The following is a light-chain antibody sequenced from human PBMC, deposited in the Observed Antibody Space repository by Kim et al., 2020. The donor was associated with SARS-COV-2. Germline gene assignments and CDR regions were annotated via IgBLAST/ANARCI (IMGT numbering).Light chain of an antibody. V-gene: IGLV2-14*01. CDR1: SSDVGGYDY. CDR2: GVT. CDR3: CSYTSSSNLA. Sequence: LTQPASVSGSPGQSITISCTGTSSDVGGYDYVSWYQQHPGKAPKLMIYGVTKRPSGVSNRFSASKSGNTASLTISGLQAEDEADYYCCSYTSSSNLAFGGGTQLTVL. J-gene: IGLJ2*01.